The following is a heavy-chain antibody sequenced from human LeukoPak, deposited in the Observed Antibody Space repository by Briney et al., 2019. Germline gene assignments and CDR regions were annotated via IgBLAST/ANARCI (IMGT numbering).Heavy chain of an antibody. CDR2: IYHSGST. CDR1: GYSISSGYY. D-gene: IGHD6-13*01. J-gene: IGHJ4*02. V-gene: IGHV4-38-2*02. Sequence: SETLSLTCTVSGYSISSGYYWGWIRQPPGKGLEWIGSIYHSGSTYYNPSLKSRVTISVDTSKNQFSLKLSSVTAADTAVYYCARDVAQQEFDYWGQGTLVTVSS. CDR3: ARDVAQQEFDY.